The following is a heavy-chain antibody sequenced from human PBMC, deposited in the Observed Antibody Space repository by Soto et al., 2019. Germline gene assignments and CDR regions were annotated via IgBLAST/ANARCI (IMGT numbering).Heavy chain of an antibody. CDR3: ARDLFLQDRPFDY. J-gene: IGHJ4*02. CDR2: IIPIFGTA. V-gene: IGHV1-69*13. D-gene: IGHD2-15*01. Sequence: ASVKVSCKASGGTFSSYAISWVRQAPGQGLEWMGGIIPIFGTANYAQKFQGRVTITADESTSTAYMELSSLRSEDTAVYYCARDLFLQDRPFDYWGQGTLVTVS. CDR1: GGTFSSYA.